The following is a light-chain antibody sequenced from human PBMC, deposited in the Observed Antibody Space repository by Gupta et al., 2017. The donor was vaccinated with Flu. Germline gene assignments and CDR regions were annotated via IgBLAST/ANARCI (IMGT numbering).Light chain of an antibody. CDR3: QQSYSRPRT. V-gene: IGKV1-39*01. J-gene: IGKJ1*01. Sequence: GDEVTITCRASQTINNYLKWDQQKPGTAPELLSYAASSLQSGVPLRFSGSGSGTDFTLTISSLQPEDFATYFCQQSYSRPRTFGQGTKVEIK. CDR2: AAS. CDR1: QTINNY.